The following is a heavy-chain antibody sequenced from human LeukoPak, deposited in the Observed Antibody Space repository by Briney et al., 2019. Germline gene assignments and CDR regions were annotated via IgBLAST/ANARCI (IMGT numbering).Heavy chain of an antibody. CDR1: GYSFTSYW. V-gene: IGHV5-51*01. J-gene: IGHJ5*02. Sequence: GESLKISCKGSGYSFTSYWIGWVRQMPGEGLEWMGIIYPGDSDTRYSPSFQGQVTISADKSISTAYLQWSSLKASDTAMYYCARVGARDIVVVPAAMAFDPWGQGTLVTVSS. D-gene: IGHD2-2*01. CDR3: ARVGARDIVVVPAAMAFDP. CDR2: IYPGDSDT.